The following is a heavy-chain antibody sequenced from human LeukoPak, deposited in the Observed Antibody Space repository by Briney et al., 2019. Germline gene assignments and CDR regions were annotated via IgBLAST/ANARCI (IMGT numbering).Heavy chain of an antibody. V-gene: IGHV1-46*01. CDR2: MNPSGGSP. CDR1: GYTFTDYF. J-gene: IGHJ3*01. Sequence: ASVKVSCKASGYTFTDYFMHWVRQAPGQGLEWMGIMNPSGGSPTYARRFQGRVTMTRDTSTSTVYMELSSLRSEDTAVYYCARNPAGTNHYDSSGLSFDVWGQGTMVTVSS. CDR3: ARNPAGTNHYDSSGLSFDV. D-gene: IGHD3-22*01.